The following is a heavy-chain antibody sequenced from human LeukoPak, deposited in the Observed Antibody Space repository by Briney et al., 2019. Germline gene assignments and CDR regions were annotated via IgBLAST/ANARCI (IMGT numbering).Heavy chain of an antibody. J-gene: IGHJ6*02. CDR3: ARALPNYYDSSGTDYYGMDV. CDR1: GYTFTSYG. D-gene: IGHD3-22*01. Sequence: GASVKVSCKASGYTFTSYGISWVRQAPGQGLEWMGWISAYNGNTNYAQKLQGRVTMTTDTSTSTAYMELRSLRSDDTAVYYCARALPNYYDSSGTDYYGMDVWGQGTTVTVSS. V-gene: IGHV1-18*01. CDR2: ISAYNGNT.